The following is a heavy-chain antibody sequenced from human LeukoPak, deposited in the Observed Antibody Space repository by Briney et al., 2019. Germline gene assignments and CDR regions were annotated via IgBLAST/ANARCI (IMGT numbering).Heavy chain of an antibody. D-gene: IGHD6-19*01. Sequence: GGSLRLSCAASGFTFSSYAMSWVRQAPGKGLEWVSGINWSGGSTGYADSVKGRFTISRDSAKNSLYLQMNSLRAEDTAVYYCARGAYSSGWYPSWFDPWGQGTLVTVSS. CDR1: GFTFSSYA. V-gene: IGHV3-20*04. J-gene: IGHJ5*02. CDR2: INWSGGST. CDR3: ARGAYSSGWYPSWFDP.